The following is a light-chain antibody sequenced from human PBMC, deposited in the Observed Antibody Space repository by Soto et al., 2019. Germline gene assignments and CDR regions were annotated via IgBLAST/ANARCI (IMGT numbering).Light chain of an antibody. CDR1: SSDVGGYNY. CDR3: CSYAGS. J-gene: IGLJ2*01. V-gene: IGLV2-11*01. Sequence: QSVLTQPRSVSGSPGQSVTISCTGTSSDVGGYNYVSWYQQHPGKAPKLMIYDVSKRPSGVPDRFSGSKSGNTASLTISGLQAEDEADYYCCSYAGSLGGGTKLTVL. CDR2: DVS.